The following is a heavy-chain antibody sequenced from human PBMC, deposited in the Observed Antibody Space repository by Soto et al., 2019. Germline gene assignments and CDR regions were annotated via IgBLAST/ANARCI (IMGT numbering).Heavy chain of an antibody. CDR1: GGSISSSSYY. CDR3: ARAHYGDYGYGMDV. V-gene: IGHV4-39*01. D-gene: IGHD4-17*01. CDR2: IYYSGST. Sequence: SETLSLTCTVSGGSISSSSYYWGWIRQPPGKELEWIGSIYYSGSTYYNPSLKSRVTISVDTSKNQFSLKLTSVTAADTAVYYCARAHYGDYGYGMDVWGQGTTVTVS. J-gene: IGHJ6*02.